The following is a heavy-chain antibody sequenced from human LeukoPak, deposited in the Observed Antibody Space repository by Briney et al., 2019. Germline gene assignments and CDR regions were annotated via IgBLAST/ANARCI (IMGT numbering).Heavy chain of an antibody. V-gene: IGHV5-51*01. J-gene: IGHJ3*01. CDR1: GYRFTSYW. CDR3: ARRWGTYDISTGYYRDQNAFDL. D-gene: IGHD3-9*01. Sequence: GESLKISCKGSGYRFTSYWIGWVRQMPGKGLEWMGIIYADDSDATYSPSFQGQVTISADKSISTAFLQWSSLKASDTAMYYCARRWGTYDISTGYYRDQNAFDLWGQETMVTVSS. CDR2: IYADDSDA.